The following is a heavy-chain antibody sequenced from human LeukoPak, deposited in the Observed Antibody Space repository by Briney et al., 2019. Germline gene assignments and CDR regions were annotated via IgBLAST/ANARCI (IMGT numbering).Heavy chain of an antibody. D-gene: IGHD3-10*01. Sequence: SETLSLTCAVSGGSISSSNWWSWVRQPPGKGLEWIGEINHSGSTNYNPSLKSRVTISVDTSKNQFSLKLSSVTAADTAVYYCARLMVRGVVSYYYYYMDVWGKGTTVTVSS. CDR1: GGSISSSNW. CDR2: INHSGST. CDR3: ARLMVRGVVSYYYYYMDV. V-gene: IGHV4-4*02. J-gene: IGHJ6*03.